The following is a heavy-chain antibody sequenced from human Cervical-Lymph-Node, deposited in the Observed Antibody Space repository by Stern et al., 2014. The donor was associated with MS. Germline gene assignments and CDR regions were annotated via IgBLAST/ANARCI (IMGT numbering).Heavy chain of an antibody. J-gene: IGHJ6*02. Sequence: EDQLVESGGGVVKPGGSLRLSCAVSGVSFSDAWMSWVRQGPGQGLEWVGRMKGTTDGGTTDYAAPVEGIFIISRDDSNHVLYMEMSGLRTEDTGVYYCTTDRGYYDDEGWPTDYYYGMDVWGHGTTVIVS. D-gene: IGHD3-16*01. CDR3: TTDRGYYDDEGWPTDYYYGMDV. CDR1: GVSFSDAW. CDR2: MKGTTDGGTT. V-gene: IGHV3-15*01.